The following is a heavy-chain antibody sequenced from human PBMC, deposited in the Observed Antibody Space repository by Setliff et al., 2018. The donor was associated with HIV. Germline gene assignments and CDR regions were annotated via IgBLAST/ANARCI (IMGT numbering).Heavy chain of an antibody. Sequence: GGSLRLSCAASGFTFSRYWMTWVRQAPGKGLEWVANIQQDGSEKYYVDSVKGRFTISRDNAKNSLSLQMNSLRVEDTAVYYCARDRDQGYSSGWPRDWGQGTLVTVSS. J-gene: IGHJ4*02. V-gene: IGHV3-7*01. CDR2: IQQDGSEK. CDR3: ARDRDQGYSSGWPRD. D-gene: IGHD6-19*01. CDR1: GFTFSRYW.